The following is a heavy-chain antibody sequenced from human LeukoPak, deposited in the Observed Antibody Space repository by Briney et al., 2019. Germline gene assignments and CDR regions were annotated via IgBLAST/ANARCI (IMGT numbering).Heavy chain of an antibody. V-gene: IGHV1-2*02. Sequence: ASVKVSCKASGYTFTGYYMHWVRQAPGQGLEWMGWINPNSGGTNYAQKFQGRVTMTRDTSISTAYMELSRLRSDDTAVYYCARGFGYYCSSTSCYSRYFQHWGQGTLVTVSP. J-gene: IGHJ1*01. CDR1: GYTFTGYY. D-gene: IGHD2-2*01. CDR2: INPNSGGT. CDR3: ARGFGYYCSSTSCYSRYFQH.